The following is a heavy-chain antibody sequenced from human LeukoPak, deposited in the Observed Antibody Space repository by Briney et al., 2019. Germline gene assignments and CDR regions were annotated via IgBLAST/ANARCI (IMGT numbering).Heavy chain of an antibody. D-gene: IGHD6-19*01. Sequence: GASVKVSCKASGGTFSSYAISWVRQAPGQGLEWMGRIIPILGIANYAQKFQGRVTITADKSTSTAYMELSSLRSEDTAVYYCARDGTGYSSGYSSYWGQGTLVTVSS. CDR1: GGTFSSYA. V-gene: IGHV1-69*04. CDR2: IIPILGIA. J-gene: IGHJ4*02. CDR3: ARDGTGYSSGYSSY.